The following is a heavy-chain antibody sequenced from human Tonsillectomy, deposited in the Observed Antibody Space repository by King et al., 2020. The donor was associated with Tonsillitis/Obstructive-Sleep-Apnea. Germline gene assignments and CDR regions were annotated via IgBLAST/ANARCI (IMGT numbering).Heavy chain of an antibody. J-gene: IGHJ4*02. CDR3: ARAPGYIFFYS. CDR1: GGSISSDGYS. V-gene: IGHV4-30-2*01. CDR2: IHHTGST. D-gene: IGHD5-24*01. Sequence: LQLQESGSGLVKPSQTLSLTCAVSGGSISSDGYSWSWIRQPPGKGLEWIGYIHHTGSTSYKSSLKSRVTISIDRSKNQCSLKLNSVTAADTALYYCARAPGYIFFYSWGQGILVTVSS.